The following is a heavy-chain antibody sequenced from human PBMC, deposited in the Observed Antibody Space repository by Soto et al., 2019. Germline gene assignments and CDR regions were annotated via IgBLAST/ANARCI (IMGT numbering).Heavy chain of an antibody. CDR3: ATMIRGLIHWLDP. Sequence: QVQLVQSGAEVKRPGASVNVSCKASGDTFSNFDFNWVRQATGQGPEWMGWMYPNNGQTAYARTFQGRVTMTWNSSTSTAYMELSSLTSEDTAVYYCATMIRGLIHWLDPWGQGTLVTVSS. CDR1: GDTFSNFD. D-gene: IGHD3-16*01. V-gene: IGHV1-8*01. CDR2: MYPNNGQT. J-gene: IGHJ5*02.